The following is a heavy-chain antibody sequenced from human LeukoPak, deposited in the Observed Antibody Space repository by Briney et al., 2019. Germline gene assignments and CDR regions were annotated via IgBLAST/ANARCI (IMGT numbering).Heavy chain of an antibody. CDR1: GGTFSSYA. CDR3: ARVRQLGKNWFDP. D-gene: IGHD6-6*01. J-gene: IGHJ5*02. Sequence: GASVKVSCKASGGTFSSYAISWVRQAPGQGLEWMGGIIPIFGTANYAQKFQGRVTITADKSTSTAYMELSSLRSEDTAVYYCARVRQLGKNWFDPWGQGTLVTVSS. CDR2: IIPIFGTA. V-gene: IGHV1-69*06.